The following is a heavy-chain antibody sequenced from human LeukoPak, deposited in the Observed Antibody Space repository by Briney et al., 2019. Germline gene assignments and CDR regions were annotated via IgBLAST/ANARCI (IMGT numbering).Heavy chain of an antibody. V-gene: IGHV1-2*02. D-gene: IGHD5-24*01. CDR1: GYTFTSFA. CDR2: INPNSGGT. CDR3: ARIRDGYNDAYDL. J-gene: IGHJ3*01. Sequence: ASVKVSCKASGYTFTSFAMNWVRQAPGQGLEWMGWINPNSGGTNYAQKFQGRVTMTRDTSISTAYMELSRLRSDDTAVYYCARIRDGYNDAYDLWGQGTVVTVPS.